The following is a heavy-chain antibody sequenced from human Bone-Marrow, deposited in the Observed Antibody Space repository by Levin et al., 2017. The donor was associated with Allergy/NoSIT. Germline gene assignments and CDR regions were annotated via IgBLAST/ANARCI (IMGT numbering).Heavy chain of an antibody. CDR1: GLSMDDYY. CDR2: IYSSGST. V-gene: IGHV4-4*08. CDR3: ARDAYFGSDLDY. Sequence: SETLSLTCTVSGLSMDDYYWTWIRQAPGKGLEWIGYIYSSGSTYYNPSLKSRVTISVDTSKNQFSLKLSSVTAADAAVYYCARDAYFGSDLDYWGQGTLVTVSS. J-gene: IGHJ4*02. D-gene: IGHD3-10*01.